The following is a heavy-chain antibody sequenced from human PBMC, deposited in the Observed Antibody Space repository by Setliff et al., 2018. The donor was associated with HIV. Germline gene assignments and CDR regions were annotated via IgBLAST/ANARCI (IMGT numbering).Heavy chain of an antibody. Sequence: SETLSLTCTVSGYSISSGYYWGWIRQPPGKGLEWIGSIYHSGSTYCNPSLKSRVTISVDTSKNQFSLKLGSVTAADTAVYYCARDSKVATISGGAFDIWGQGTMVTVSS. CDR1: GYSISSGYY. D-gene: IGHD5-12*01. J-gene: IGHJ3*02. CDR2: IYHSGST. V-gene: IGHV4-38-2*02. CDR3: ARDSKVATISGGAFDI.